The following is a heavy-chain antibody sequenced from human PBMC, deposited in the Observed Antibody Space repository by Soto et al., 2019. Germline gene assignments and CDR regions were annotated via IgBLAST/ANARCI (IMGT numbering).Heavy chain of an antibody. CDR1: GGSISSSY. D-gene: IGHD6-19*01. CDR2: IYYRGST. CDR3: ARRYSSGFDY. J-gene: IGHJ4*02. Sequence: QVQLQESGPGLVKPSETLSLTCTVSGGSISSSYWSWIRQPPGKGLEWIGYIYYRGSTNYNPSLKSRVTISVDTSKNQFSLKLSSVTAAATAVYYCARRYSSGFDYWGQGTLVTVSS. V-gene: IGHV4-59*08.